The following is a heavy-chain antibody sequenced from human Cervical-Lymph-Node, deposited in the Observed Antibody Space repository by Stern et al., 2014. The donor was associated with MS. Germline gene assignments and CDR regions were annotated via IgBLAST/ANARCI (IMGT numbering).Heavy chain of an antibody. CDR3: ARHWRSTSWFDY. V-gene: IGHV4-59*08. J-gene: IGHJ4*02. Sequence: QLQLQESGPGLVKPSETLSLTCTVSGGSIISYYWSWIRQPPGKGLEWIGYIYYSWSTNYNPSLKSRVTISRDTSKNQFSLKLFSVTSADTAVYYCARHWRSTSWFDYWGPGTLVTVSS. CDR2: IYYSWST. D-gene: IGHD6-6*01. CDR1: GGSIISYY.